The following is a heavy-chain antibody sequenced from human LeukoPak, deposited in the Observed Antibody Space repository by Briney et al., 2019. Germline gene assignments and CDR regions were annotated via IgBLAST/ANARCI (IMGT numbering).Heavy chain of an antibody. J-gene: IGHJ6*02. V-gene: IGHV4-4*08. CDR2: IHASGTT. CDR1: GGSISQYY. D-gene: IGHD3-10*01. CDR3: AGYYGSGSYYSYYYGMDV. Sequence: PSETLSLTCAVSGGSISQYYWSWLRQAPWKGLEWIGYIHASGTTTYNPSLKSRVTMSVDTSKNQFSLKLSSVTAADTAVYYCAGYYGSGSYYSYYYGMDVWGQGTTVTVSS.